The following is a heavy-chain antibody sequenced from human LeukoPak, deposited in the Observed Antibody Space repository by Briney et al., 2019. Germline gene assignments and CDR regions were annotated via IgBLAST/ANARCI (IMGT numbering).Heavy chain of an antibody. J-gene: IGHJ4*02. CDR3: GTLLSNGPFDY. Sequence: SVKVSCKASGGTFSSYAISWARQAPGQGLEWMGGIIPIFGTANYAQKFQGRVTITTDESTSTAYMELSSLRSDDTAVYYCGTLLSNGPFDYWGQGSLVTVSS. CDR1: GGTFSSYA. V-gene: IGHV1-69*05. CDR2: IIPIFGTA.